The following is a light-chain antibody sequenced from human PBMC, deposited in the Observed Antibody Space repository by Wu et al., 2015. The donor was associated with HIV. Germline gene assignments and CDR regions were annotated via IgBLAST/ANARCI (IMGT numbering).Light chain of an antibody. CDR2: DAS. J-gene: IGKJ2*03. V-gene: IGKV3-15*01. CDR3: RQYESWPPYS. CDR1: ESVRSN. Sequence: EIVLTQSPGTLSLSPGERATLSCRASESVRSNLAWYQQKPGQAPRLLIYDASTRATGIPARFSGSGSGTEFTLTISSLQSEDFAVYYCRQYESWPPYSFGQGTKLEIK.